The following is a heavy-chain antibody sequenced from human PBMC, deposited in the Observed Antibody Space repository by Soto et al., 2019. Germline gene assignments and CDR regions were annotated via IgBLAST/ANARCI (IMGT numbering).Heavy chain of an antibody. J-gene: IGHJ5*02. CDR1: GGSISSGGYS. CDR3: ARGSAAISYNWFDP. D-gene: IGHD2-2*01. V-gene: IGHV4-30-2*01. Sequence: SETLSLTCAVCGGSISSGGYSGSWIRQPPGKGLEWIGYIYHSGSTYYNPSLKSRVTISVDTSKNQFSLKLSSVTAADTAVYYCARGSAAISYNWFDPWGQGTLVTVSS. CDR2: IYHSGST.